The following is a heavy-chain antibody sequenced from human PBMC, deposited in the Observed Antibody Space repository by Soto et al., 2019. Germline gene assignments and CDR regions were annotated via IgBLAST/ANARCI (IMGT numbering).Heavy chain of an antibody. CDR3: AVPYLYSSSTFDM. Sequence: GGSLRLSCAASGFTFSSYAMNWVRQAPGKGLEWVSAISGSGGSTYYADSVKGRFTISRDNSKNTLYLQMNSLRAEDTAVYYCAVPYLYSSSTFDMWGQGTMVTVS. V-gene: IGHV3-23*01. CDR1: GFTFSSYA. J-gene: IGHJ3*02. D-gene: IGHD6-6*01. CDR2: ISGSGGST.